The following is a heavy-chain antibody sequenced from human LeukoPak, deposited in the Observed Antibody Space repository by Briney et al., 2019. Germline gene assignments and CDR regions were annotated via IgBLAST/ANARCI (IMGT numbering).Heavy chain of an antibody. D-gene: IGHD5-12*01. CDR2: IYSAGTT. Sequence: KPSETLSLTCTVSGGSMGSYYWAWIRQPAGKGLEWIGRIYSAGTTTYNPALKSRVTMSIDMSKNQFSLTLRSMTAADTAVYYCARDKAWLDPWGQGTLVTVSS. CDR1: GGSMGSYY. V-gene: IGHV4-4*07. J-gene: IGHJ5*02. CDR3: ARDKAWLDP.